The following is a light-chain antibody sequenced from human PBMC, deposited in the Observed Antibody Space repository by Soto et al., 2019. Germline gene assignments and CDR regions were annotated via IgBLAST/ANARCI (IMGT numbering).Light chain of an antibody. CDR3: QSYDSSXSGSV. Sequence: QSVLTQPPSVSGAPGQRVTISCTGSSSNIGAGYDVHWYQQLPGTAPKLLIYGNSNRPSGVPDRFSGSKSGTSASLAITGLQAEDEADYYCQSYDSSXSGSVXXGGXKLTVL. J-gene: IGLJ2*01. V-gene: IGLV1-40*01. CDR2: GNS. CDR1: SSNIGAGYD.